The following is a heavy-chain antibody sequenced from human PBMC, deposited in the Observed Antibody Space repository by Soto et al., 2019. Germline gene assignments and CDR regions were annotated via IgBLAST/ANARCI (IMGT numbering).Heavy chain of an antibody. CDR3: EIRPGYSTGGDY. CDR2: VYNDGDTT. D-gene: IGHD2-15*01. CDR1: GLTFRTYW. Sequence: EVQLVESGGGLVQPGGSLRLSCAASGLTFRTYWVIWVRQAPGKGLVWVSRVYNDGDTTMHASSVTGRFTISRDNAKNTVYLQMSGLRVEDTAMYYGEIRPGYSTGGDYCGQGILVSVSS. V-gene: IGHV3-74*03. J-gene: IGHJ4*02.